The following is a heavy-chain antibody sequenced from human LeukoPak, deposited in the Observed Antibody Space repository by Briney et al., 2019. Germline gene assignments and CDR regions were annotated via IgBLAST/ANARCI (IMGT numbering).Heavy chain of an antibody. CDR2: IIPIFGTA. CDR3: ATSTPDYYDSSGYFDY. D-gene: IGHD3-22*01. Sequence: ASVTVSCKASGGTFSSYAISWVRQAPGQGLEWMGGIIPIFGTANYAQKFQGRITITADESTSTAYMELSSLRSEDTAVYYCATSTPDYYDSSGYFDYWGQGTLVTVSS. CDR1: GGTFSSYA. V-gene: IGHV1-69*13. J-gene: IGHJ4*02.